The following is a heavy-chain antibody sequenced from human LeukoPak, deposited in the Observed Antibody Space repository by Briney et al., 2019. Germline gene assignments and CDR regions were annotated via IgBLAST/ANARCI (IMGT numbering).Heavy chain of an antibody. CDR1: GFTFSSYA. CDR2: ISYDGSNK. J-gene: IGHJ4*02. CDR3: ARDASSIAARLTFYYFDY. V-gene: IGHV3-30-3*01. D-gene: IGHD6-6*01. Sequence: HPGGSLRLSCAASGFTFSSYAMHWVRQAPGKGLEWVAVISYDGSNKYYADSVKGRFTISRDNSKNTLYLQINSLRAEDTAVYYCARDASSIAARLTFYYFDYWGQGTLVTVSS.